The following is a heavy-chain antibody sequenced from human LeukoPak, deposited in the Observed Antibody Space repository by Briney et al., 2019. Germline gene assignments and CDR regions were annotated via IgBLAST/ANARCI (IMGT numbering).Heavy chain of an antibody. Sequence: GGSLRLSCAAPGFTFSSYEMNWVRQAPGKGLEWVSYISSSGSTIYYADSVKGRFTISRDNAKNSLDLQMNSLRAEDTAVYYCAREDSSGKTLDYWGQGTLVTVSS. CDR1: GFTFSSYE. CDR2: ISSSGSTI. CDR3: AREDSSGKTLDY. V-gene: IGHV3-48*03. J-gene: IGHJ4*02. D-gene: IGHD6-19*01.